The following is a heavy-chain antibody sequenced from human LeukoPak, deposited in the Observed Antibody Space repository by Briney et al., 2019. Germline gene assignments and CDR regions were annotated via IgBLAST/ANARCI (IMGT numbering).Heavy chain of an antibody. V-gene: IGHV3-23*01. D-gene: IGHD6-19*01. J-gene: IGHJ4*02. CDR2: ISGSGGST. CDR3: AKGRLSSSGWYYFDY. CDR1: GFTFSSYG. Sequence: GGSLRLSCAASGFTFSSYGMSWVRQAPGKGLEWVSAISGSGGSTYYADSVKGRFTLSRDNSKNALYLQMNSLRAEDTAVYYCAKGRLSSSGWYYFDYWGQGTLVTVSS.